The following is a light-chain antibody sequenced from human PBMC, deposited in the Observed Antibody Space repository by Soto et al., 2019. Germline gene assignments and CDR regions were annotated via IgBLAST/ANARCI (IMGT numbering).Light chain of an antibody. CDR2: EVS. Sequence: QFALTQPASVSGSPGQSITLSCSGTSSDVGAYNYVSWYQQHPGKAPRLMLYEVSIRPSGVSNRFSGSKSGNTASLTISGLQADDEADYYCSSYTTTTTLGVFGGGTKLTVL. J-gene: IGLJ2*01. CDR1: SSDVGAYNY. V-gene: IGLV2-14*01. CDR3: SSYTTTTTLGV.